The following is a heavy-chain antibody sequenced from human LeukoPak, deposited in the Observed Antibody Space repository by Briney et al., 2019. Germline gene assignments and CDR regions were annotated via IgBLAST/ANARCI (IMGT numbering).Heavy chain of an antibody. J-gene: IGHJ6*03. Sequence: SETLSLTCTVSGGSFRDIYYWGWIRPPPGKGLEWIGSMYYSGSTYYNPSLKSRVTISVDTSKNQFSLKLSSVTAADTAVYYCARRRGGVVVPAARRSRDYYYMDVWGKGTTVTVSS. V-gene: IGHV4-39*07. CDR2: MYYSGST. CDR1: GGSFRDIYY. CDR3: ARRRGGVVVPAARRSRDYYYMDV. D-gene: IGHD2-2*01.